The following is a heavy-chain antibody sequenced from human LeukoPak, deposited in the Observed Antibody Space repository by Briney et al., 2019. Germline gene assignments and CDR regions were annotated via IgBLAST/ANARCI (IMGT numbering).Heavy chain of an antibody. D-gene: IGHD3-3*01. V-gene: IGHV3-48*01. CDR2: ISSSSTI. CDR3: ARDFLEDSY. Sequence: PGGSLRLSCAASGFTFSSYNMNWVRQAPGKGLEWLSYISSSSTIYYADSVKGRFTISRDNAKNSLYLQMNSLRAEDTAVYYCARDFLEDSYWGQGTLVTVSS. J-gene: IGHJ4*02. CDR1: GFTFSSYN.